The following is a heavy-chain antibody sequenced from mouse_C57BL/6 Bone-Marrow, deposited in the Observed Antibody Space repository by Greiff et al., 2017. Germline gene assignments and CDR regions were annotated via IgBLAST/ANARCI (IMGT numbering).Heavy chain of an antibody. CDR3: LYSNFFAY. CDR1: GYTFTSYG. Sequence: VQLQQSGAELARPGASVKLSCKASGYTFTSYGISWVKQRTGQGLEWIGWIDPENGDTEYASKFQGKATITADTSSNTAYLQLSSLTSEDTAVYYCLYSNFFAYWGQGTLVTVSA. V-gene: IGHV14-4*01. D-gene: IGHD2-5*01. CDR2: IDPENGDT. J-gene: IGHJ3*01.